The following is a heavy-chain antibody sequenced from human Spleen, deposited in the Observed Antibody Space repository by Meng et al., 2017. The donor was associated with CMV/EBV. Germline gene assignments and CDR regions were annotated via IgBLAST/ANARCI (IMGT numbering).Heavy chain of an antibody. D-gene: IGHD3-22*01. CDR2: FREDGSAK. CDR3: AKRLGYPDLNTPFDS. CDR1: GFTFSRYW. Sequence: GESLKISCAASGFTFSRYWMNWVRQAPGKGLEWVANFREDGSAKYYVDSLKGRFSISRENAKNSLYQQMNCLRAEDTAVYFCAKRLGYPDLNTPFDSWGQGTMVTVSS. V-gene: IGHV3-7*03. J-gene: IGHJ3*02.